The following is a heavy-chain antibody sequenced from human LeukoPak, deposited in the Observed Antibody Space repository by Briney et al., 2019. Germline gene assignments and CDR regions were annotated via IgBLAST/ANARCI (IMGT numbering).Heavy chain of an antibody. J-gene: IGHJ5*02. V-gene: IGHV4-31*03. CDR2: IYYSGST. CDR1: GGSISSGGYY. CDR3: ARDVLPAVPWFDP. Sequence: SETLSLTCTVSGGSISSGGYYWSWIRQHPGKGLEWIGYIYYSGSTYYNPSLKSRVTISVDTSKNQFSLKLSSVTAADTAVYYCARDVLPAVPWFDPWGQGTLVTVSS. D-gene: IGHD2-2*01.